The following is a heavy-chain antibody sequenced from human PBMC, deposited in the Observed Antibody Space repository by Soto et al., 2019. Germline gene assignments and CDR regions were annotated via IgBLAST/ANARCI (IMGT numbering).Heavy chain of an antibody. Sequence: GGSLRLSCAASGFTFSSYGMHWVRQAPGKGLEWVAVISYDGSNKYYADSVKGRFTISRDNSKNTLYLQMNSLRAEDTAVYYCAKDFYYDSSGYRDDPSDAFDIWGQGTMVTVSS. J-gene: IGHJ3*02. D-gene: IGHD3-22*01. CDR2: ISYDGSNK. CDR1: GFTFSSYG. CDR3: AKDFYYDSSGYRDDPSDAFDI. V-gene: IGHV3-30*18.